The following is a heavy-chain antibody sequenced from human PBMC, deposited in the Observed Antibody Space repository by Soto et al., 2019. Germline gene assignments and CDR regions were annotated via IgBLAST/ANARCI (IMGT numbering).Heavy chain of an antibody. D-gene: IGHD6-19*01. CDR1: GGSISSGGYY. CDR3: ARAGTEPVARGAYGMDV. J-gene: IGHJ6*02. V-gene: IGHV4-61*08. CDR2: IYYSGST. Sequence: SETLSLTCTVSGGSISSGGYYWSWIRQHPGKGLEWIGYIYYSGSTNYNPSLKSRVTISVDTSKNQFSLKLSSVTAADTAVYYCARAGTEPVARGAYGMDVWGQGTTVTVSS.